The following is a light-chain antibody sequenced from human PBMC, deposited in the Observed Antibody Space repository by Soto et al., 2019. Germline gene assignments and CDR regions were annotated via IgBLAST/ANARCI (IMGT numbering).Light chain of an antibody. CDR1: QSVSGW. J-gene: IGKJ1*01. CDR2: DAS. Sequence: IHVTQSPSTLSASVGNTVTVTCRATQSVSGWLAWYQQKPGEAPKLLIYDASALPTGVPSRFSGSGYETKFNLTIAGLQPDDFATYYCQQYKSFSGTFGPGTKVDIK. CDR3: QQYKSFSGT. V-gene: IGKV1-5*01.